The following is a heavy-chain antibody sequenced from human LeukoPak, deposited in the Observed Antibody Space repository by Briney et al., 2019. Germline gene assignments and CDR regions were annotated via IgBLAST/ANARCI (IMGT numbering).Heavy chain of an antibody. Sequence: SETLSLTCTVSGGSISTSNYYWGWIRQPPGKGLEWIGNIFYSGSTYYSPSLRSRVTISVDTSKNQFSLKLSSVTAADTAVYYCARDYHGIVVVNDAFDIWGQGTMVTVSS. CDR3: ARDYHGIVVVNDAFDI. CDR2: IFYSGST. V-gene: IGHV4-39*07. CDR1: GGSISTSNYY. J-gene: IGHJ3*02. D-gene: IGHD3-22*01.